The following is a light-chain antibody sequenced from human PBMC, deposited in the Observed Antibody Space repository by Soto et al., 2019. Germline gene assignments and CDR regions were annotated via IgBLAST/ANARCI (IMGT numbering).Light chain of an antibody. J-gene: IGKJ1*01. CDR1: QSVSSSY. CDR3: LQYGSSPRT. Sequence: EIVLTQSPGTLSVSPGERATLSCRASQSVSSSYLAWYQQKPGQAPRLLIYGASSRATGIPDRFGGSGSGTDFTLTISRLEPEDFAVYYCLQYGSSPRTFGQGTRWIS. CDR2: GAS. V-gene: IGKV3-20*01.